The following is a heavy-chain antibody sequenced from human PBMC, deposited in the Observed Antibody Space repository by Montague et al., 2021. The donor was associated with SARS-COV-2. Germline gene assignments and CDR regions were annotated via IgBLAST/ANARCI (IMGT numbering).Heavy chain of an antibody. CDR1: GFSRTTAGMC. V-gene: IGHV2-70*20. Sequence: PALVKPTQTLTLTCTFSGFSRTTAGMCVSWVRQSPGKAPEWLALINWDDDQYYSTSLKTRLTISKDTSRNQVALTMTNMDPVDTATYYCARMIFTSWYREDCFDVWGQGITVTVSS. D-gene: IGHD6-13*01. CDR2: INWDDDQ. J-gene: IGHJ3*01. CDR3: ARMIFTSWYREDCFDV.